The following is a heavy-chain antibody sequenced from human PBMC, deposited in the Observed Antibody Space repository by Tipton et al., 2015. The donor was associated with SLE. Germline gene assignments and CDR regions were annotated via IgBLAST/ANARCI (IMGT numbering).Heavy chain of an antibody. D-gene: IGHD4-23*01. CDR2: IYYSGNT. CDR1: GGSISSHY. Sequence: TLSLTCTVSGGSISSHYWSWFRQPPGKGLEWIGYIYYSGNTKYNPSLKSRVTISLDTSRTQFSLKLSSVTAADTAVYYCARDGVLRGNWSFGYYYYYMDVWGKGTTVTVSS. CDR3: ARDGVLRGNWSFGYYYYYMDV. V-gene: IGHV4-59*11. J-gene: IGHJ6*03.